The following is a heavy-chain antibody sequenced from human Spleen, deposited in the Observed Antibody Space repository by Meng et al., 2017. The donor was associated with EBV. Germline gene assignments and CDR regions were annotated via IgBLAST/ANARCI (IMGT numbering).Heavy chain of an antibody. CDR3: APSGSYYEFDY. CDR1: GFAFRSST. Sequence: VWWVGSGGGVCQPGWSLALACAASGFAFRSSTMHLVRQAPAKGLEWVALITYDGRNKYYADSVKGRFTISRDKSKNTLYLHLNSLRGEDTAVYYCAPSGSYYEFDYWGQGTLVTVSS. V-gene: IGHV3-30*04. CDR2: ITYDGRNK. J-gene: IGHJ4*02. D-gene: IGHD1-26*01.